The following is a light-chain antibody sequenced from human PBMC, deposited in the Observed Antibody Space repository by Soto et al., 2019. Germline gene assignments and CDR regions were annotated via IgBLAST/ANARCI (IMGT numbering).Light chain of an antibody. J-gene: IGKJ1*01. V-gene: IGKV3-20*01. CDR1: QSVSSY. Sequence: EIVLAQSLATLSLSPGERATLSCRASQSVSSYLAWYQQKPGQAPRLLIYRASTRATGIPDRFTGSGSGTDFTLTISRLEPEDFAVYYCQQYVSSPWAFGQGTKVDIK. CDR3: QQYVSSPWA. CDR2: RAS.